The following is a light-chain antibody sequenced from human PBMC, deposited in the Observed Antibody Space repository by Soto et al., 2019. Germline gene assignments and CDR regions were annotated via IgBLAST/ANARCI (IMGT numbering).Light chain of an antibody. V-gene: IGKV3-20*01. Sequence: EIVLTQSPGTLSLSPGERATLSCRTSQTVSSTYFAWYQQRPGQAPRLLFSDASTRATGIPDRFSCSGSGRDFTLTISRLEPEDSALYYCQQFGSSQITFGQGTRLEIK. J-gene: IGKJ5*01. CDR3: QQFGSSQIT. CDR2: DAS. CDR1: QTVSSTY.